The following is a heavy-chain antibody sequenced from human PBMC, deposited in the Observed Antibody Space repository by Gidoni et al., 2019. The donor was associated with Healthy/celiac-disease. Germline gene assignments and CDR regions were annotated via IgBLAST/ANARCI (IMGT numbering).Heavy chain of an antibody. Sequence: EVQLVESGGGLVKPGGSLRLSCAASGFTFSTAWMNWVRQAPGKGLEWVGRIKSKTDGGTTDYAAPVKGRFTISRDDSKNTLYLQMNSLKTEDTAVYYCTTHTTAMVRGVIPYYYGMDVWGQGTTVTVSS. CDR2: IKSKTDGGTT. V-gene: IGHV3-15*07. CDR1: GFTFSTAW. J-gene: IGHJ6*02. D-gene: IGHD3-10*01. CDR3: TTHTTAMVRGVIPYYYGMDV.